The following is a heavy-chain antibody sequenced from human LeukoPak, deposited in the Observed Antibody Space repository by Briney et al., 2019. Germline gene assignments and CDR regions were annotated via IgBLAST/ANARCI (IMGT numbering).Heavy chain of an antibody. CDR2: ISTSGSTK. CDR1: GFTFSDFY. Sequence: GGSLRLSCAASGFTFSDFYMSWIRQAPGKGLEWVSYISTSGSTKYHAASVQGRFTISRDNAKNSLYLQMNSLRVEDTAVYYCARILLGTYSAFGMWGQGTMVTVSS. V-gene: IGHV3-11*01. CDR3: ARILLGTYSAFGM. J-gene: IGHJ3*02. D-gene: IGHD3-10*01.